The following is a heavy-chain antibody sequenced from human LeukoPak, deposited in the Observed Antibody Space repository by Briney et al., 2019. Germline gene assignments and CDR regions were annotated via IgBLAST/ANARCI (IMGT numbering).Heavy chain of an antibody. CDR2: ISYDGSNK. CDR1: GFTFSSYA. V-gene: IGHV3-30*04. D-gene: IGHD2-2*01. J-gene: IGHJ4*02. CDR3: ARDLPSWKSLDY. Sequence: GGSLRLSCAASGFTFSSYAMHWVRQTPGKGLEWVAVISYDGSNKYYADSVKGRFTISRDNSKNTLYLQMNSLRAEDTAVYYCARDLPSWKSLDYWGQGTLVTVSS.